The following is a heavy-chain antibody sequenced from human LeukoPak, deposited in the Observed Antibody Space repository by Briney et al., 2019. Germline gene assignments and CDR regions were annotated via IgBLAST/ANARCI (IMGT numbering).Heavy chain of an antibody. D-gene: IGHD3-22*01. CDR2: ITSNGGKT. CDR3: VSTYDYDDNGFYPVGY. Sequence: PGGSLRVSSSASGFSFSRNAIYWVRQAPGKGLEYVSGITSNGGKTYYADSVKGRFTISRDNSKKTLSLQMSSMRAEDTAVYYCVSTYDYDDNGFYPVGYWGQGTLVTVSS. J-gene: IGHJ4*02. CDR1: GFSFSRNA. V-gene: IGHV3-64D*09.